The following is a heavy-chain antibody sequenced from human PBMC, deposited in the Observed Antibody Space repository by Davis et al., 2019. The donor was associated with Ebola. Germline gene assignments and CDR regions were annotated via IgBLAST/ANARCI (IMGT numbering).Heavy chain of an antibody. CDR1: GFTFSSYG. D-gene: IGHD3-10*01. J-gene: IGHJ5*02. Sequence: GGSLRLSCAASGFTFSSYGMHWVRQAPGKGLEWVAVISYAGSNKYYADSVKGRFTISRDNSKNTMYLQMGSLRAEDMAVYYCASLVPYGSGSPWGQGTLVTVSS. CDR2: ISYAGSNK. CDR3: ASLVPYGSGSP. V-gene: IGHV3-30*19.